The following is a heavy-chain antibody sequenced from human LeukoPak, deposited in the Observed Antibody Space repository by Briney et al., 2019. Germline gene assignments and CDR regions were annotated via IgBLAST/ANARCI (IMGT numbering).Heavy chain of an antibody. V-gene: IGHV3-33*01. Sequence: GGSLRLSCAATGFTFSSYGMHWVRQAPGKGLEWVAVIWYDGSNKYYADSVKGRFTISRDNSKNTLYLQMNSLRAEDTAVYYCARDLYNWNDGGYFDYWGQGTLVTVSS. J-gene: IGHJ4*02. D-gene: IGHD1-1*01. CDR2: IWYDGSNK. CDR1: GFTFSSYG. CDR3: ARDLYNWNDGGYFDY.